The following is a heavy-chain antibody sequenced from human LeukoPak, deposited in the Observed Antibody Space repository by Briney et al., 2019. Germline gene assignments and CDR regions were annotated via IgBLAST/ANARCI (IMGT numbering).Heavy chain of an antibody. CDR3: ARGGYYYDSSGYYYPY. CDR1: GFTFSSYS. CDR2: ISSSSSYI. J-gene: IGHJ4*02. Sequence: GGSLRLSCAASGFTFSSYSMNWVRQAPGKGLEGVSSISSSSSYIYYADSVKGRFTISRDNAKNSLYLQMNSLRAEDTAVYYCARGGYYYDSSGYYYPYWGQGTLVTVSS. V-gene: IGHV3-21*01. D-gene: IGHD3-22*01.